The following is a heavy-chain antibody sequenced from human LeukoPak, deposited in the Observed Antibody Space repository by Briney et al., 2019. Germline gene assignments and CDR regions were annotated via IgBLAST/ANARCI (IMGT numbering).Heavy chain of an antibody. V-gene: IGHV1-2*02. CDR2: IIPRSGGT. CDR1: GYTFNGYY. D-gene: IGHD2-8*01. Sequence: ASVKVSCKASGYTFNGYYMHSVRQAPGQNLEWMGVIIPRSGGTSYDQKFQGRVTMTRDTSIGTSYMELSSLRSDDTAVYYCSTEDKYCTSPDCGVYWGQGTLVTVSS. J-gene: IGHJ4*02. CDR3: STEDKYCTSPDCGVY.